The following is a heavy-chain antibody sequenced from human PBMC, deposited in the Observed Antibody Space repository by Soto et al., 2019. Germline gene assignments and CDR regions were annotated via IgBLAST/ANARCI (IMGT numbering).Heavy chain of an antibody. Sequence: EVQLLESGGALVQPGGSLRLSCAASGFTFGIDAMTWVRQAPGKGLEWVATISATGGSTFYADSVKGRFTISRDNSKNTLYLQMNSLRAEDTAIYYCAKDLSSYYYFDFWGQGTLVTVSS. CDR2: ISATGGST. CDR3: AKDLSSYYYFDF. D-gene: IGHD2-15*01. J-gene: IGHJ4*02. V-gene: IGHV3-23*01. CDR1: GFTFGIDA.